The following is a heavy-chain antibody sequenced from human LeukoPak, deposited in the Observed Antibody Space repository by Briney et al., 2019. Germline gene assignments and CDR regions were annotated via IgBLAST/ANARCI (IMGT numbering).Heavy chain of an antibody. CDR1: GYTFTSYD. D-gene: IGHD2-2*01. CDR3: ARGACSSTSCYEYNWFDP. Sequence: GASVKVSCTASGYTFTSYDINWVRQAPGQGLEWMGIINPSGGSTSYAQKFQGRVTMARDTSTSTVYMELSSLRSEDTAVYYCARGACSSTSCYEYNWFDPWGQGTLVTVSS. V-gene: IGHV1-46*01. CDR2: INPSGGST. J-gene: IGHJ5*02.